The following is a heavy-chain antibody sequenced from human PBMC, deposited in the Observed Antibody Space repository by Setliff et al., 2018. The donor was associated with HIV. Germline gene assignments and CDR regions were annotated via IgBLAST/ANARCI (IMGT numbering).Heavy chain of an antibody. J-gene: IGHJ4*02. D-gene: IGHD3-16*01. CDR2: IFSSGTY. V-gene: IGHV4-4*07. CDR3: ARMAPDGTGGYYFDA. Sequence: PSETLSLTCTVSGVSINQNYWSWIRQPAGKRLEWIGRIFSSGTYNYNPSLRSRVTISVDASNKKFSLNLMSVTAADTAVYYCARMAPDGTGGYYFDAWGQGTLVTVSS. CDR1: GVSINQNY.